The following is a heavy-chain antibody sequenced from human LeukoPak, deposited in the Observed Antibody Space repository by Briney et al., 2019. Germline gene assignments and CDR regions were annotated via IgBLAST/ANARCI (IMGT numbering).Heavy chain of an antibody. CDR1: GGSIISSTYY. V-gene: IGHV4-39*01. J-gene: IGHJ6*03. CDR2: LYYSGST. Sequence: SETLSLTCTVSGGSIISSTYYWGWIRQPPGKGLEWIGNLYYSGSTYYNPSLKSRVSISVDTSKNQFSLKLSSVTAADTAVYYCARVMDDSSGWIGDYYYMDVWGKGTTVTVSS. D-gene: IGHD6-19*01. CDR3: ARVMDDSSGWIGDYYYMDV.